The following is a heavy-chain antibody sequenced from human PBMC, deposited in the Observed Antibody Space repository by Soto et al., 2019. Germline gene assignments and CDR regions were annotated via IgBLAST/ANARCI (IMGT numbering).Heavy chain of an antibody. CDR3: AREGIAAASNYYYGMDV. CDR2: IIPIFGTA. D-gene: IGHD6-13*01. CDR1: GGTFSSYA. V-gene: IGHV1-69*01. J-gene: IGHJ6*02. Sequence: QVQLVQSGAEVKKPGSSVKVSCKASGGTFSSYAISWVRQAPGQGLEWMGGIIPIFGTANYAQKFQGRVTITADESTSTANMEMSSRRADDTVEYYCAREGIAAASNYYYGMDVWGQGTTVTVSS.